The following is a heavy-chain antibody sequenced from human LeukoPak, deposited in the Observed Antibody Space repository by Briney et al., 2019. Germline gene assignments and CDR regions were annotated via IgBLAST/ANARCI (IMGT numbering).Heavy chain of an antibody. CDR1: GFTFSTYG. CDR2: ISRSGGTT. CDR3: ARGGLRLVRGREVDY. V-gene: IGHV3-23*01. Sequence: GGSLRLSCAASGFTFSTYGITWVRQAPGKGLEWVSGISRSGGTTYYADTVRGRFTISRDNSKDTLYLQMNSLRAEDTAVYYCARGGLRLVRGREVDYWGQGTLVTVSS. J-gene: IGHJ4*02. D-gene: IGHD5-24*01.